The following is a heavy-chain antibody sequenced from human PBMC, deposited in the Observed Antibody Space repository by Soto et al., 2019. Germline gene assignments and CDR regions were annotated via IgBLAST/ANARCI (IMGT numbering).Heavy chain of an antibody. CDR2: ISSSSSYI. J-gene: IGHJ4*02. CDR3: ARVGLVYDSSGYYLDY. V-gene: IGHV3-21*01. Sequence: GGSLRLSCAASGFTFSSYSMNWVRQAPGKGLEWVSSISSSSSYIYYADSVKGRFTISRDNAKNSLYLQMNSLRAEDTAVYYCARVGLVYDSSGYYLDYWGQGTLVTVSS. CDR1: GFTFSSYS. D-gene: IGHD3-22*01.